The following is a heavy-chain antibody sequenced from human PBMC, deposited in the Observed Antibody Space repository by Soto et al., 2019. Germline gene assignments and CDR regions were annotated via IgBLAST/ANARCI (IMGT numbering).Heavy chain of an antibody. D-gene: IGHD2-15*01. V-gene: IGHV1-46*01. J-gene: IGHJ6*02. CDR1: GYTFTSYY. CDR2: INPSGGST. CDR3: ARDDQGYCRGGSCYPKCIDV. Sequence: GASVKVSCKASGYTFTSYYMHWVRQAPGQGLEWMGIINPSGGSTSYAQKFQGRVTMTRDTSTSTVYMEMSSLRSEDTAVYYCARDDQGYCRGGSCYPKCIDVWGQGTTVTVSS.